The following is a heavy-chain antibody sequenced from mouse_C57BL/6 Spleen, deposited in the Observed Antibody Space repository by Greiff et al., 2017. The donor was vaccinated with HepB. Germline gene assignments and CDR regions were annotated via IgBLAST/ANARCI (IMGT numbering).Heavy chain of an antibody. J-gene: IGHJ2*01. V-gene: IGHV14-2*01. CDR2: IDPEDGET. CDR1: GFNIKDYY. CDR3: ARSVVAKYYFDY. Sequence: DVKLQESGAELVKPGASVKLSCTASGFNIKDYYMHWVKQRTEQGLEWIGRIDPEDGETKYAPKFQGKATITADTSSNTAYLQLSSLTSEDTAVYYCARSVVAKYYFDYWGQGTTLTVSS. D-gene: IGHD1-1*01.